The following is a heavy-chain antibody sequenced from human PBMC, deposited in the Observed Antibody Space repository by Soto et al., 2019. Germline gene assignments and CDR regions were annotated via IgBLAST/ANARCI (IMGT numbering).Heavy chain of an antibody. CDR2: ISAYNGNT. D-gene: IGHD4-4*01. CDR1: GYTFTSYG. CDR3: ASCNSNYGDAWFDP. V-gene: IGHV1-18*01. J-gene: IGHJ5*02. Sequence: ASVKVSCKASGYTFTSYGISWVRQAPGQGLEWMGWISAYNGNTNYAQKLQGRVTMTTDTSTSTAYMELRSLRSDDTAVYYCASCNSNYGDAWFDPWGQGTLVTVSS.